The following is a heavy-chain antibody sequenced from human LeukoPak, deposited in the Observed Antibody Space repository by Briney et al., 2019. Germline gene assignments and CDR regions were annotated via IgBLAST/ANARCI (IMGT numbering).Heavy chain of an antibody. CDR3: ARVPTYKQPGGNWFDP. V-gene: IGHV1-2*02. D-gene: IGHD1-14*01. J-gene: IGHJ5*02. CDR1: GYTFTGYY. CDR2: ITINSGAT. Sequence: SVKVFCKASGYTFTGYYMHWLRLAPGQGLEWMVWITINSGATNYAQKFQGRVTMTGTTSISTAYRELSWLRSDNPAVYYCARVPTYKQPGGNWFDPWGQGTLVTVAS.